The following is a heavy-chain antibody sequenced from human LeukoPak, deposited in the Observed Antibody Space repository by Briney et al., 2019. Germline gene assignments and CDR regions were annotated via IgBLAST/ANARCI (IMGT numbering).Heavy chain of an antibody. CDR3: ARELEHCSSTSCYPGGFDP. CDR1: GYTFTSYD. V-gene: IGHV1-69*05. J-gene: IGHJ5*02. D-gene: IGHD2-2*01. Sequence: SVKVSCKASGYTFTSYDINWVRQATGQGLEWMGGIIPIFGTANYAQKFQGRVTITTDESTSTAYMELSSLRSEDTAVYYCARELEHCSSTSCYPGGFDPWGQGTLVTVSS. CDR2: IIPIFGTA.